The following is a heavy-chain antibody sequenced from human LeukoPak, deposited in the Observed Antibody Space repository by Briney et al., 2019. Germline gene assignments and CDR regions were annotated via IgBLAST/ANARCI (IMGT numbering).Heavy chain of an antibody. J-gene: IGHJ5*02. CDR2: ISAYNGDT. CDR1: GYTFTSHG. CDR3: VRDPSNTSGWKTWFDP. Sequence: VSVKVSCKASGYTFTSHGISWVRQAPGQGLEWMGWISAYNGDTKYAQNLQGRVTLTTYTLTTTAYLELRSLTSDDTAVYYCVRDPSNTSGWKTWFDPWGQGTLVIVSS. D-gene: IGHD6-19*01. V-gene: IGHV1-18*01.